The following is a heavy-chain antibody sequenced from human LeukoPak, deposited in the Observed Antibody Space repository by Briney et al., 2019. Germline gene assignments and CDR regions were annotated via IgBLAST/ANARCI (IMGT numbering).Heavy chain of an antibody. CDR3: ARRRIAVVLYYFDY. J-gene: IGHJ4*02. V-gene: IGHV4-34*01. CDR2: INHSGST. D-gene: IGHD6-19*01. Sequence: PSETLSLTCAVYGGSFSGYYWSWIRQPPGKGLEWIGEINHSGSTNYNPSLKSRVTISVDTSKNQFSLKLSSVTAADTAVYYCARRRIAVVLYYFDYWGQGTLVTVSS. CDR1: GGSFSGYY.